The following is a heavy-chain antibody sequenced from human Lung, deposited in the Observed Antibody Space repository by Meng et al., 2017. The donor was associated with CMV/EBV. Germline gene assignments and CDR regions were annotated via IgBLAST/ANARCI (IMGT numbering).Heavy chain of an antibody. D-gene: IGHD3-22*01. J-gene: IGHJ4*02. CDR3: AKSVAYYDGRGHLSGYYFDY. V-gene: IGHV3-23*01. Sequence: GGSXRLXXAASGFTFSDYARSWVRQAPGKGLEWVSGIRGSGDTTYYADSVRGRFTISRDSSKNTLYVQMNSLRAEETAVYYCAKSVAYYDGRGHLSGYYFDYWXQGTLVTVSS. CDR1: GFTFSDYA. CDR2: IRGSGDTT.